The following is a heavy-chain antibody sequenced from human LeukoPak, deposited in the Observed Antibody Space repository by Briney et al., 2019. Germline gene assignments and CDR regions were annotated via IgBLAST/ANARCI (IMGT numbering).Heavy chain of an antibody. CDR2: IRYDGSKK. CDR1: GFTFSNYG. Sequence: PGRSLRLSCAASGFTFSNYGMHWVRQAPGKGLEWVALIRYDGSKKDYADSVKGRFTISRDNSKNTLHLQMNSLRAEDTAVYYCARTGDTERLDCWGQGTLVTVSS. V-gene: IGHV3-33*01. J-gene: IGHJ4*02. D-gene: IGHD5-18*01. CDR3: ARTGDTERLDC.